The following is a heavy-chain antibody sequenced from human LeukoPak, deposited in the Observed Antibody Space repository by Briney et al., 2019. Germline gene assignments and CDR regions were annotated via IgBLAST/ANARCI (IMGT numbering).Heavy chain of an antibody. D-gene: IGHD6-13*01. CDR1: GGSISSSSYY. J-gene: IGHJ4*02. CDR2: IYYSGST. V-gene: IGHV4-39*02. Sequence: SETLSLTCTVSGGSISSSSYYWGWIRQPPGKGLEWIGGIYYSGSTYYNPSLKSRVTISVDTSNNHFSLNPTSVTAADTAVYYCARDDVAAAGRAFDYWGQGILVTVSS. CDR3: ARDDVAAAGRAFDY.